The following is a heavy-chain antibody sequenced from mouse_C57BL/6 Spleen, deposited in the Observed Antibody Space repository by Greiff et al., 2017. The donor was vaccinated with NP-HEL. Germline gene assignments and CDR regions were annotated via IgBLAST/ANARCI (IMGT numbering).Heavy chain of an antibody. V-gene: IGHV5-12*01. CDR1: GFTFCDYY. Sequence: EVQLVESGGGLVQPGGSLKLSCAASGFTFCDYYMYWVRQTPEKRLEWVAYISNGGGSTYYPDTVKGRFTISRDNAKNTLYLQMSRLKSEDTAMYYWASLYDYDEGLAYWGQGTLVTVSA. J-gene: IGHJ3*01. D-gene: IGHD2-4*01. CDR3: ASLYDYDEGLAY. CDR2: ISNGGGST.